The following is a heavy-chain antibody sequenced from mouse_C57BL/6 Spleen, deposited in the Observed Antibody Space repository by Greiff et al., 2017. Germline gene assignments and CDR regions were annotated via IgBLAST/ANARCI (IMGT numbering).Heavy chain of an antibody. CDR2: INPSSGYT. CDR1: GYTFTSYW. J-gene: IGHJ3*01. Sequence: QVHVKQSGAELAKPGASVKLSCKASGYTFTSYWMHWVKQRPGQGLEWIGYINPSSGYTKYNQKFKDKATLTADKSSSTAYMQLSSLTYEDSAVYYCAREAYDYDVFAYWGQGTLVTVSA. CDR3: AREAYDYDVFAY. D-gene: IGHD2-4*01. V-gene: IGHV1-7*01.